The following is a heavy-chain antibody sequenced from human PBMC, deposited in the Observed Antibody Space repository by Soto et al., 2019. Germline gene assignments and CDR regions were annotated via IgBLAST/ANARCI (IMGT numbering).Heavy chain of an antibody. CDR2: ISGSGGST. V-gene: IGHV3-23*01. D-gene: IGHD2-15*01. Sequence: EVQLLESGGGLVQPGGSLRLSCAASGFTFSVYAMSWFRQAPGKGLECVTGISGSGGSTSYADSVKGRFTISRDNSKNTLSLQMNSLRAEDTAVYYFAKALFGGHDYWGPGALVTVSS. J-gene: IGHJ4*02. CDR3: AKALFGGHDY. CDR1: GFTFSVYA.